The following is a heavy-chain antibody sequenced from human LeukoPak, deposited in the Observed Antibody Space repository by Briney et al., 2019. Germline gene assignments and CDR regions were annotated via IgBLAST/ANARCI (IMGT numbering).Heavy chain of an antibody. CDR3: AKAYSSSSYRNAPYYFDY. CDR1: GYTFTDYY. V-gene: IGHV1-2*02. J-gene: IGHJ4*02. Sequence: ASVKVSCKAAGYTFTDYYMHWVRQAPGQGLEWMGWIKSNSGGTNYAQKFQGRVTMTRDTSITTAYMELSRLTADDTAVYYCAKAYSSSSYRNAPYYFDYWGQGTLVTVSS. CDR2: IKSNSGGT. D-gene: IGHD6-6*01.